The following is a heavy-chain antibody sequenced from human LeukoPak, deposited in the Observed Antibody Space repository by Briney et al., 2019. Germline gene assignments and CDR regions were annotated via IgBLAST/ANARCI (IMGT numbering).Heavy chain of an antibody. D-gene: IGHD1-14*01. J-gene: IGHJ3*01. V-gene: IGHV3-66*01. CDR3: ARGAGNHEGHDAFNL. CDR2: IYSGGTT. Sequence: GGSLRLSCVVSEFGVTTFCMHCVRQAPGKGLEWVSVIYSGGTTYYAVSVAGRFTISRDHYKNTVYLQMNSLRAEDTAVYYCARGAGNHEGHDAFNLWPQGTLVTVSS. CDR1: EFGVTTFC.